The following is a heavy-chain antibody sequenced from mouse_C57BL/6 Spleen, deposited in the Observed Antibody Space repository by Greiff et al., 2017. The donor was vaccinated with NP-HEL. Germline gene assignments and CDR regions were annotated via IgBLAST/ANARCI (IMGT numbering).Heavy chain of an antibody. J-gene: IGHJ3*01. D-gene: IGHD4-1*01. CDR3: AREGTGTSAY. Sequence: VQLKESGPGLVKPSQSLSLTCSVTGYSITSGYYWNWIRQFPGNKLEWMGYISYDGSNNYNPSLKNRISITRDTSKNQFFLKLNSVTTEDTATYYCAREGTGTSAYWGQGTLVTVSA. CDR2: ISYDGSN. V-gene: IGHV3-6*01. CDR1: GYSITSGYY.